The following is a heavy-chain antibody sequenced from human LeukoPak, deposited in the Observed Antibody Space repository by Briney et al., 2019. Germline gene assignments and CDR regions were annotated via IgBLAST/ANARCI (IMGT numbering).Heavy chain of an antibody. CDR3: ARRGLYYDSSGNFFDF. D-gene: IGHD3-22*01. Sequence: KPSETLSLTCTVSGDFIISYNHYWGWIRQPPGKGLEWIGNIYYTGSTYYNPSLKSRVTISVDTSKNQFSLKLSSVTAADTAVYYCARRGLYYDSSGNFFDFWGRGTLVTVSS. CDR2: IYYTGST. CDR1: GDFIISYNHY. J-gene: IGHJ4*02. V-gene: IGHV4-39*01.